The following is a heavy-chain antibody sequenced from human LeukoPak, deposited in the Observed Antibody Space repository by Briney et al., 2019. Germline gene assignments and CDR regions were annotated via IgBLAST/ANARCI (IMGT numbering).Heavy chain of an antibody. CDR2: IYYSGST. CDR1: GGSISSYY. CDR3: ARDRTGNNWFDP. Sequence: SETLSLTCTVSGGSISSYYWSWIRQPPGRGLEWIGYIYYSGSTNYNPSLKSRVTISVDTSKNQFSLKLSSVTAADTAVYYCARDRTGNNWFDPWGQGTLVTVSS. J-gene: IGHJ5*02. V-gene: IGHV4-59*01. D-gene: IGHD1-1*01.